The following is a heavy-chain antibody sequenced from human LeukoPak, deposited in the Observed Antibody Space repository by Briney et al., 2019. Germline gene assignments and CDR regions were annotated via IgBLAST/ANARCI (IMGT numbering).Heavy chain of an antibody. D-gene: IGHD3-9*01. CDR2: IYYSGST. Sequence: SETLSLTCTVSGGSISSSSYYWGWIRQPPGKGLEWIGSIYYSGSTYYNPSLKSRVTISVDTSKNQFSLKLSSVTAADTAVYYCARDRYDIPWGQGTLVTVSS. CDR1: GGSISSSSYY. CDR3: ARDRYDIP. J-gene: IGHJ5*02. V-gene: IGHV4-39*07.